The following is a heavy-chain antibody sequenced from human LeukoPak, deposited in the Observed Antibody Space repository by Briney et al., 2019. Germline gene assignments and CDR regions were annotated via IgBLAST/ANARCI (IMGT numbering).Heavy chain of an antibody. V-gene: IGHV3-21*01. D-gene: IGHD6-19*01. CDR3: ARLRYGSGPLGF. J-gene: IGHJ4*02. CDR2: ISSSSSYI. Sequence: PGGSLRLSCAASGFTFSSYSMNWVRQAPGKGLEWVSPISSSSSYIYYADSVKGRFTISRDNAKNTLYLQMNSLRAEDTAVYYCARLRYGSGPLGFWGQGTLVTVSS. CDR1: GFTFSSYS.